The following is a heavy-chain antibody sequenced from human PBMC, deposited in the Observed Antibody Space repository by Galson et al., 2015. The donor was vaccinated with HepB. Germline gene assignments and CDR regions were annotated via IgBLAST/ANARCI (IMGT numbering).Heavy chain of an antibody. J-gene: IGHJ3*01. CDR1: GFTFPYYY. CDR2: ISSGTTSSPVM. D-gene: IGHD6-25*01. V-gene: IGHV3-11*01. CDR3: ARHDPIGSPDSFDF. Sequence: SLRLSCAVSGFTFPYYYMSWIRQAPGKGLEWVACISSGTTSSPVMHYADSVKGRFTISRDAAKSSLYLQMNSLRAEDTAVYYCARHDPIGSPDSFDFWGQGTMVTV.